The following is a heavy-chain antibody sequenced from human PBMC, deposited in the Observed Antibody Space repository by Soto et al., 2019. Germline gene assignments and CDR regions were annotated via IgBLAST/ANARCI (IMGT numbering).Heavy chain of an antibody. Sequence: SQTLSLTCAISGDIVSSNSASWNWIGQSPSRGLEWLGRTYYRSKWYLDYAVSVKSRITVNPDTSKNQFSLQLNSLTPQDTAVYYCARAATAGPDFDYWGQGTLVTVSS. CDR1: GDIVSSNSAS. J-gene: IGHJ4*02. V-gene: IGHV6-1*01. CDR3: ARAATAGPDFDY. D-gene: IGHD6-13*01. CDR2: TYYRSKWYL.